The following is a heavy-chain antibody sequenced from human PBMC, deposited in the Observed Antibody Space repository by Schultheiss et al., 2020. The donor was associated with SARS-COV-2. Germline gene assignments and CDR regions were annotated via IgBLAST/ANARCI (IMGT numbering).Heavy chain of an antibody. CDR2: ISSSGSTI. Sequence: GGSLRLSCAASGLTFSSYEMNWVRQAPGKGLEWVSYISSSGSTIYYADSVKGRFTISRDNAKNSLYLQMNSLRDEDTAVYYCARDRPRGAAAGTPYYYGMDVWGQGTTVTVSS. CDR3: ARDRPRGAAAGTPYYYGMDV. J-gene: IGHJ6*02. CDR1: GLTFSSYE. D-gene: IGHD6-13*01. V-gene: IGHV3-48*03.